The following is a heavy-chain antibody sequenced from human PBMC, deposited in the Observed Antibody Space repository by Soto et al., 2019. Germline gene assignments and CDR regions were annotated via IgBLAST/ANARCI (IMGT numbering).Heavy chain of an antibody. CDR1: GGSFSDYY. CDR2: INHSGST. D-gene: IGHD3-10*01. CDR3: ASMGYHYGSGSYPLDY. Sequence: PSETLSLTCAVYGGSFSDYYWSWIRQPPGKGLEWIGEINHSGSTHYNPSLKSRVTISLDTSKNQFSLNLRSVTAADTAVYYCASMGYHYGSGSYPLDYWGQGTLVTVSS. J-gene: IGHJ4*02. V-gene: IGHV4-34*01.